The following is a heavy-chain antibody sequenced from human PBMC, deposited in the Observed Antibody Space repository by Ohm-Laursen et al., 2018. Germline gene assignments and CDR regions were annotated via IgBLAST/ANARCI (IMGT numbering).Heavy chain of an antibody. CDR1: GFTISNNY. J-gene: IGHJ4*02. D-gene: IGHD2-21*02. CDR3: AKDVVVVTATAFDY. CDR2: IYSGGDM. V-gene: IGHV3-53*01. Sequence: GSLRLSCAASGFTISNNYMNWVRQAPGKGLEWVSLIYSGGDMFYADSVKGRFTISRDNSKNTLYLQMNSLRAEDTAVYYCAKDVVVVTATAFDYWGQGTLVTVSS.